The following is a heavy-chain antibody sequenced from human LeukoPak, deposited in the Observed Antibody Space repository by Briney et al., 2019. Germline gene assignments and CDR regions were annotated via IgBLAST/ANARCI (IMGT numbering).Heavy chain of an antibody. CDR1: GGSISSSSHC. CDR2: IYYSGST. D-gene: IGHD5-18*01. V-gene: IGHV4-39*01. CDR3: ASSALYYSYGLDC. J-gene: IGHJ4*02. Sequence: SETLSLTCTVSGGSISSSSHCWGWIRQPPGRGLEWIGSIYYSGSTYYNPSLKSRVTISVDTSKKQFSLKLSSVTAADTAVYYCASSALYYSYGLDCWGQGTLVTVSS.